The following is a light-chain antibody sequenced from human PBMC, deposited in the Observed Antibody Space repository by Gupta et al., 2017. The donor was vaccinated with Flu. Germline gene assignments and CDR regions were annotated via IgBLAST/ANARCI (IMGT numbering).Light chain of an antibody. CDR2: GAS. Sequence: GTLSLSLGERATLSFMANETITSNFLAWYQQKRGQTPRLVIYGASRRATGIPDRFSGSGSGTDFALTISSLEPEDFAVYYCHQYGTSPFAFGPGTXVEIK. CDR3: HQYGTSPFA. J-gene: IGKJ3*01. V-gene: IGKV3-20*01. CDR1: ETITSNF.